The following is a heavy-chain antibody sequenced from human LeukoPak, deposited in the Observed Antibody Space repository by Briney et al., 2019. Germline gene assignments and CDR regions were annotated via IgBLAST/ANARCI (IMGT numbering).Heavy chain of an antibody. CDR1: GYTFTSYA. CDR3: ARESIDEYSSKYFDY. J-gene: IGHJ4*02. V-gene: IGHV7-4-1*02. CDR2: INTNTGNP. Sequence: GASVKVSCKASGYTFTSYAMNWVRQAPGQGLEWMGWINTNTGNPTYAQGFTGRFVFSLDTSVSTAYLQISSLKAEDTAVYYCARESIDEYSSKYFDYWGQGTLVTVSS. D-gene: IGHD6-6*01.